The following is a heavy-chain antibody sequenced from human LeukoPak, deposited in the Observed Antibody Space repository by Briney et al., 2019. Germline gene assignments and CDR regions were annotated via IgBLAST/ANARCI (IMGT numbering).Heavy chain of an antibody. V-gene: IGHV3-23*01. CDR2: ISGSGGTA. J-gene: IGHJ4*02. D-gene: IGHD3-22*01. CDR1: GFTFSSYW. CDR3: AKKGYYDGSGYYMYYFDH. Sequence: GGFLRLSCAASGFTFSSYWMHWVRQAPGKGLEWVSAISGSGGTAYYADSVKGRFTISRDNSKNTLYLQMNSLRAEDTAVYYCAKKGYYDGSGYYMYYFDHWGQGTLVTVSS.